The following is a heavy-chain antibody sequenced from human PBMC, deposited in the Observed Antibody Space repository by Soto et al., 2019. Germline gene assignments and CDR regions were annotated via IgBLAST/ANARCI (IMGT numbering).Heavy chain of an antibody. CDR3: ARVLAAAGTKGDYYYYYMDV. D-gene: IGHD6-13*01. V-gene: IGHV4-59*01. CDR1: GGSISSYY. CDR2: IYYSGST. Sequence: SETLSLTCTVSGGSISSYYWSWIRQPPGKGLEWIGYIYYSGSTNYNPSLKSRVTISVDTSKNQFSLKLSSVTAADTAVYYCARVLAAAGTKGDYYYYYMDVWGKGTTVTVSS. J-gene: IGHJ6*03.